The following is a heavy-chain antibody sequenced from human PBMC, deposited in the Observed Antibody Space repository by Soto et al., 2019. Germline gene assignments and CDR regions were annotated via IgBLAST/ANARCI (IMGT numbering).Heavy chain of an antibody. V-gene: IGHV3-48*02. CDR3: AREGAVTGTISNY. CDR2: ISTSGRTI. Sequence: EVQLVESGGDLVQPGGSLRVSCAASGFTFTTYSMNWVRQAPGKGLEWVSYISTSGRTIYYADSVKGRFTISRDNAKNSLYLQMNSLRDYDTAVYYCAREGAVTGTISNYWGQGTLVTVSS. J-gene: IGHJ4*02. CDR1: GFTFTTYS. D-gene: IGHD6-19*01.